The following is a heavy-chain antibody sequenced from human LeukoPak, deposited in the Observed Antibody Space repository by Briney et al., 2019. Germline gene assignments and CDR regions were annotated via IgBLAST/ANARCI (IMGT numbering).Heavy chain of an antibody. Sequence: ASVKVSCKASGYSFSSHGISWVRQAPGQGLEWMGWISAYNGNTNYAQKLQGRVTMTTDTSTSTAYMELRSLRSDDTAVYYCARARTYSSSWFDAFDMWGQGTMVTVSS. CDR2: ISAYNGNT. CDR1: GYSFSSHG. V-gene: IGHV1-18*01. D-gene: IGHD6-13*01. CDR3: ARARTYSSSWFDAFDM. J-gene: IGHJ3*02.